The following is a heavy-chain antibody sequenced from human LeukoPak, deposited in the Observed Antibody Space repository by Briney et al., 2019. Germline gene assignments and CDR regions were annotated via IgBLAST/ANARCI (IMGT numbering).Heavy chain of an antibody. CDR2: TYYRSKWFH. V-gene: IGHV6-1*01. D-gene: IGHD4/OR15-4a*01. CDR3: ARETINYFDY. Sequence: SQTLSLTCVISGDSVSSNSVARNWIRQSPSRGLEWLGRTYYRSKWFHEYAISVKSRLTINPDTSKNQLSLQLNSVTPEDTAVYYCARETINYFDYWGQGTLVTVSS. CDR1: GDSVSSNSVA. J-gene: IGHJ4*02.